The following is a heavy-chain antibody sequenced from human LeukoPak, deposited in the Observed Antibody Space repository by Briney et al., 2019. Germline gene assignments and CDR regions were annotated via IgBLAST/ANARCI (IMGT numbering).Heavy chain of an antibody. V-gene: IGHV4-59*01. CDR1: GRSITSYY. CDR2: TYYSGNN. J-gene: IGHJ6*03. D-gene: IGHD5-18*01. CDR3: ARIVDTAMVAHLFYYYCYMDV. Sequence: SETLSLTCTVAGRSITSYYWSCIRQPPRNVLEWIGYTYYSGNNTYNPSLRTQVTISVDTSKNQFSVKLSSVTAEDTAVYYCARIVDTAMVAHLFYYYCYMDVWGKGTTVTVSS.